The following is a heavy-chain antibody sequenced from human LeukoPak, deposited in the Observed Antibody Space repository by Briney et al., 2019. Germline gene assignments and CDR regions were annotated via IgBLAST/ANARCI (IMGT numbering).Heavy chain of an antibody. Sequence: PGGSLRLSCAASGFTFSSYSMNWVRQAPGKGLEWVSYISSSSSTIYYADSVKGRFTISRDNAKNSLYLQMNSLRAEDKAVYYCARALRYFDWLSTSPEYNWFDPWGQGTLVTVSS. J-gene: IGHJ5*02. V-gene: IGHV3-48*01. CDR1: GFTFSSYS. D-gene: IGHD3-9*01. CDR2: ISSSSSTI. CDR3: ARALRYFDWLSTSPEYNWFDP.